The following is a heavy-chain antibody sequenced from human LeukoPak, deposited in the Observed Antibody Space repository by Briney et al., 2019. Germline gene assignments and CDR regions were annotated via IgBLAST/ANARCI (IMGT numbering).Heavy chain of an antibody. Sequence: SETLSLTCTVSGGSISSYYWSWIRQPPGKGLEWIGYFYYSASTNYNPPLKSRVTISVDTSKNQFSLKLSSVTAADTAVYYCARGGYLSDYMDVWGKGTTVTVSS. V-gene: IGHV4-59*01. J-gene: IGHJ6*03. CDR1: GGSISSYY. CDR3: ARGGYLSDYMDV. D-gene: IGHD6-13*01. CDR2: FYYSAST.